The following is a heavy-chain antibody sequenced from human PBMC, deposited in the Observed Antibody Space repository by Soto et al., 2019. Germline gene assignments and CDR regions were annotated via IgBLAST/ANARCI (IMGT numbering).Heavy chain of an antibody. D-gene: IGHD5-12*01. CDR3: ARRDIVATVKNYYYYYMDV. Sequence: GGSLRLSCAASGFTFSSYWMSWVRQAPGKGLEWVANIKQDGSEKYYVDSVKGRFTISRDNAKNSLYLQMNSLRAEDTAVYYCARRDIVATVKNYYYYYMDVWGKGTTVTVSS. V-gene: IGHV3-7*01. J-gene: IGHJ6*03. CDR1: GFTFSSYW. CDR2: IKQDGSEK.